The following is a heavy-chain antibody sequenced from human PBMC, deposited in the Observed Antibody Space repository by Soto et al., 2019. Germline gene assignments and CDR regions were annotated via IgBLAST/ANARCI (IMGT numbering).Heavy chain of an antibody. CDR2: ISYDGSNK. CDR3: AKIDDSSGTNRDY. D-gene: IGHD3-22*01. Sequence: GGSLRLSCAASGFTFSSYGMHWVRQAPGKGLEWVAVISYDGSNKYYADSVKGRFTISRDNSKNTLYLQMNSLRAEDTAVYYCAKIDDSSGTNRDYWGQGTLVTVSS. J-gene: IGHJ4*02. V-gene: IGHV3-30*18. CDR1: GFTFSSYG.